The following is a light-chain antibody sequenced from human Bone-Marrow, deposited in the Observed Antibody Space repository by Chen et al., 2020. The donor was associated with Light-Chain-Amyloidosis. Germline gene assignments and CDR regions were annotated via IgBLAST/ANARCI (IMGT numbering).Light chain of an antibody. CDR1: QTISSNY. Sequence: EIVLTQSPGTLSLSPGEGDNLSCRASQTISSNYLTWYQQKFGKAPRLLIYGSSSRATGIPDRFTGSGSGTDFTLPINTLVPEDFAMYYCQQYGTSPLTFGGGTKVEIK. J-gene: IGKJ4*01. CDR3: QQYGTSPLT. CDR2: GSS. V-gene: IGKV3-20*01.